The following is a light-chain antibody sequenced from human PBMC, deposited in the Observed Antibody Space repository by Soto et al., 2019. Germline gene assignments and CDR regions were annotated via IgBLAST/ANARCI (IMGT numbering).Light chain of an antibody. CDR3: QQYHNWPA. Sequence: EIVMTQSPDTLSVSPGERATLSCRASQSVFSSLAWYQQKPGQAPRLLIYGAATRATGIPARFSGSGSGTEFTLTISSLQSEDFAVYYCQQYHNWPAFGQGTKVELK. J-gene: IGKJ1*01. CDR2: GAA. V-gene: IGKV3-15*01. CDR1: QSVFSS.